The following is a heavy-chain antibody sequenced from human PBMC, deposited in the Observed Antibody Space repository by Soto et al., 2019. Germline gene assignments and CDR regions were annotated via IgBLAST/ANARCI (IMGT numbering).Heavy chain of an antibody. CDR3: ARHYCSSTSCYPVYYYYYGLDV. V-gene: IGHV5-51*01. J-gene: IGHJ6*02. D-gene: IGHD2-2*01. CDR1: GYSFTSYW. CDR2: IYPGDSDT. Sequence: GESLKISCKGSGYSFTSYWIGWVRQMPGKGLEWMGIIYPGDSDTRYSPSFQGQVTISADKSISTAYLQWSSLKASDTAMYYCARHYCSSTSCYPVYYYYYGLDVWGQGTTVTVSS.